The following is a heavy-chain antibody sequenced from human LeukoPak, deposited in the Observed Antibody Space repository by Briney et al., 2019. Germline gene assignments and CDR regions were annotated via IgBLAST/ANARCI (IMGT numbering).Heavy chain of an antibody. D-gene: IGHD3-16*01. CDR3: ARNLSLGDPGGFDF. CDR2: NSSYGTYI. J-gene: IGHJ4*02. CDR1: GFTFKSYS. Sequence: GRSLRLSCAASGFTFKSYSMDWVRQAPGKGLGWVSTNSSYGTYIYYANSVKGRFTISRDNAENSLFLQMDSLRADDTAVYYCARNLSLGDPGGFDFWGRGTLVTVSS. V-gene: IGHV3-21*01.